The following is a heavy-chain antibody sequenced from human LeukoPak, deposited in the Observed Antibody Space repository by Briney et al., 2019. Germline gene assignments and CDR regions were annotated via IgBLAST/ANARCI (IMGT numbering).Heavy chain of an antibody. V-gene: IGHV3-9*01. CDR3: AKDISNTAMVGFDY. J-gene: IGHJ4*02. CDR2: ISWNSGSI. D-gene: IGHD5-18*01. CDR1: GFTFDDYA. Sequence: PSRSLRLSCAASGFTFDDYAMHWVRQAPGKGLEWVSGISWNSGSIGYADSVKGRFTISRDNAKNSLYLQMNSLRAEDTALYYCAKDISNTAMVGFDYWGQGTLVTVSS.